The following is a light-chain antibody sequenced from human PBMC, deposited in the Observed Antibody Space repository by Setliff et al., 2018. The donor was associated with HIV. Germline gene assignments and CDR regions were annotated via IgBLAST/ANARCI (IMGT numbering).Light chain of an antibody. CDR1: SSNIGAYNL. CDR3: CSYAGHYSYV. J-gene: IGLJ1*01. Sequence: QSVLTQTASVAGSPGQSIIISCIGDSSNIGAYNLVSWYQQYPGKAPKLIIYEGIKRPSGTSDRFSGSKSGNTASLTISGLQAEDEADYYCCSYAGHYSYVFGTGTKVTVL. CDR2: EGI. V-gene: IGLV2-23*01.